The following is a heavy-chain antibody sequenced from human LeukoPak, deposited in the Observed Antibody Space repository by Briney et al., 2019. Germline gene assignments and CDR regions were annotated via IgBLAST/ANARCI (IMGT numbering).Heavy chain of an antibody. CDR3: LTTR. CDR2: IKSKADGGTA. CDR1: GSTFSNVY. V-gene: IGHV3-15*01. J-gene: IGHJ4*02. Sequence: GGSLRLSCAASGSTFSNVYMSWVRQAPGKGLEWVGRIKSKADGGTADYAAPVTGRFTISRDDSRNTVYLQMSSLKIEDTGVYYCLTTRWGQGTLVTVSS.